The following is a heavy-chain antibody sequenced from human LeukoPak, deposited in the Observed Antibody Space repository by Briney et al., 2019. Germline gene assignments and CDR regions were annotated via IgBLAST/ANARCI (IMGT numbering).Heavy chain of an antibody. Sequence: GGSLRLSCAASGFTVSSNYMSWVRQAPGKGLEWVSVIYSGGSTYYADSVKGRFTISRDNSKNTLYPQMNSLRAEDTAVYYCAKPGYSSGWVDYWGQGTLVTVSS. CDR1: GFTVSSNY. CDR3: AKPGYSSGWVDY. V-gene: IGHV3-53*01. J-gene: IGHJ4*02. D-gene: IGHD6-19*01. CDR2: IYSGGST.